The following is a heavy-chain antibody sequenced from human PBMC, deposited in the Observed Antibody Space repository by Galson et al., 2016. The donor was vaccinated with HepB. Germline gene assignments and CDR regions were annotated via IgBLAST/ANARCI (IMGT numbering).Heavy chain of an antibody. CDR1: GYTFTTYG. J-gene: IGHJ6*02. CDR2: ISAYNGNT. D-gene: IGHD2-2*01. CDR3: ARDPRKIRYQLLGIYYYYSDMDV. Sequence: SVKVSCKASGYTFTTYGISWVRQAPGQGLEWMGWISAYNGNTNYAQKLQGRVTMTTDTSTTTAYMELRSLKSDDTAVYYCARDPRKIRYQLLGIYYYYSDMDVWGQGTTVTVSS. V-gene: IGHV1-18*01.